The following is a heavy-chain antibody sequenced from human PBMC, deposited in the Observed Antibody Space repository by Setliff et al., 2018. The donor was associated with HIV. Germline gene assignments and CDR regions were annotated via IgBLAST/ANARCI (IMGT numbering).Heavy chain of an antibody. CDR2: IYYSGTT. J-gene: IGHJ3*02. Sequence: LSLTCTVSGGSIISYYWSWIRQPPGKGLEWIAYIYYSGTTKYSPSLKSRVSISVDTSKNQFSLKLSSVTAADTAVYYCARGPGVTVPKPLDAFDIWGQGTMVTVSS. D-gene: IGHD3-3*01. CDR3: ARGPGVTVPKPLDAFDI. CDR1: GGSIISYY. V-gene: IGHV4-59*01.